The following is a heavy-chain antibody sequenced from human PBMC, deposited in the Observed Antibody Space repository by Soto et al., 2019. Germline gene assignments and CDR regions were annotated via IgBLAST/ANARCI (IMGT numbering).Heavy chain of an antibody. V-gene: IGHV4-4*07. J-gene: IGHJ5*02. CDR1: GGSISKFY. CDR2: VYATGTT. CDR3: VRDRSKTLRDSFDP. Sequence: QVQLQESGPGVVKPSEALSLSCSVSGGSISKFYWSWIRKTAGKGLEWMWRVYATGTTDYNPSLRSRVTTSVDISKNTLSLRLTSVTAADTGVYYCVRDRSKTLRDSFDPWDQGKLVTV.